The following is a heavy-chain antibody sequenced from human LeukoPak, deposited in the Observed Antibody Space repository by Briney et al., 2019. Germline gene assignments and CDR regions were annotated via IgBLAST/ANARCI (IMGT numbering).Heavy chain of an antibody. Sequence: EGSLRLSCAASGFTFSSYSMNWVRQAPGKGLEWVPSISSSSSYIYYADSVKGRFTISRDNAKNSLYLQMNSLRAEDTAVYYCASAPSATPHYWGQGTLVTVSS. V-gene: IGHV3-21*01. CDR3: ASAPSATPHY. CDR2: ISSSSSYI. D-gene: IGHD2-15*01. CDR1: GFTFSSYS. J-gene: IGHJ4*02.